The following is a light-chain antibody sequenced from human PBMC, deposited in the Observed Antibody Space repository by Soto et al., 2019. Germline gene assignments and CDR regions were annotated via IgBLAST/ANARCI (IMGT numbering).Light chain of an antibody. CDR2: DAS. V-gene: IGKV3-15*01. J-gene: IGKJ2*01. CDR1: QSISSN. CDR3: QQYHKWPPFT. Sequence: EIVMTQSPATLSVSPGERATLSCRASQSISSNLAWYQQKPGQVPRVLIFDASTRATGIPARFSGSGSGTEFSLTISGLQSEDFAVYYCQQYHKWPPFTFGQGTKLEIK.